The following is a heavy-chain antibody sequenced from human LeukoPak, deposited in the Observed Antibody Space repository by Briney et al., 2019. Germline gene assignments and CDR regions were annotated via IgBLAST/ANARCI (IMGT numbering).Heavy chain of an antibody. J-gene: IGHJ4*02. Sequence: GGSLRLSCAASGFTFSSNLMHWVRQAPGKGLVWVSHINSDESSTSYADSVKGRFTISRDNAKNTLYLQMNSLRAEDTAVYYGARTTYTYGYPAYWGQRTLVTVSS. V-gene: IGHV3-74*01. D-gene: IGHD5-18*01. CDR3: ARTTYTYGYPAY. CDR1: GFTFSSNL. CDR2: INSDESST.